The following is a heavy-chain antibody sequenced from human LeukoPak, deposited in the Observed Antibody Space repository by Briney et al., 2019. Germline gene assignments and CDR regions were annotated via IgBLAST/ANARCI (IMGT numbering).Heavy chain of an antibody. CDR3: ARMSANWFDP. CDR1: GSTFTSYW. V-gene: IGHV5-51*01. CDR2: IYAGDSDT. J-gene: IGHJ5*02. Sequence: GASLQISCKGSGSTFTSYWIAWVRQLPGKGLEWMGIIYAGDSDTRYSPSFQGQVTISVDKSITTAYLQWSSLKASDTAMYYCARMSANWFDPWGQGTLVTVSS.